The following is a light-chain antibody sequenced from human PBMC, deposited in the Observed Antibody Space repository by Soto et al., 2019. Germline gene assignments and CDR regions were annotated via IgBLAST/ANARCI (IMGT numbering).Light chain of an antibody. CDR3: CSYAGSSTWV. V-gene: IGLV2-23*02. CDR1: SSDVGSYNL. J-gene: IGLJ2*01. CDR2: EVN. Sequence: QSALTQPASVSGSPGQSITISCTGTSSDVGSYNLVSWYQQHPGKAPKFMIYEVNKRPSGVSNRFSGSKSGNTASLTISGVQAEDEADYYCCSYAGSSTWVLGGGTKLTVL.